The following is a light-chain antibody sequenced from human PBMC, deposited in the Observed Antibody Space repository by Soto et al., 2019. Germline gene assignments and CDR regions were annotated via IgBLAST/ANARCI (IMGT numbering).Light chain of an antibody. V-gene: IGKV3-11*01. Sequence: EIVLTQSPATLSLSPGERATLSCRASQSVSSYLAWYRQKPGQAPRLLIYDASNRATGIPDRFSGSGSGTDFTLTISSLEPEDFAVYYCQQRSNWPPLTFGGGTKVEIK. CDR3: QQRSNWPPLT. CDR2: DAS. J-gene: IGKJ4*01. CDR1: QSVSSY.